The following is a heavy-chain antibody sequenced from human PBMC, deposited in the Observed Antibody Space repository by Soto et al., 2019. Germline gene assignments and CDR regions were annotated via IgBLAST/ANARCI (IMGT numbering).Heavy chain of an antibody. J-gene: IGHJ5*02. CDR1: GGSIRVQSYY. D-gene: IGHD1-20*01. CDR2: SYYSGTS. CDR3: TRRYNWNDYYFDP. V-gene: IGHV4-39*01. Sequence: PSETLSLTCTVSGGSIRVQSYYWTWIRQTPGKGLEWVGSSYYSGTSYFNPALKGRVTISVDTSTNQFSLRLTSATAADTAVYYCTRRYNWNDYYFDPWGQGTLVTVSS.